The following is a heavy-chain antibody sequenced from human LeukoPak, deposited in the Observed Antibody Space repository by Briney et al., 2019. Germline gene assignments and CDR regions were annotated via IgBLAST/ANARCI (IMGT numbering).Heavy chain of an antibody. CDR1: GGSFRGYY. J-gene: IGHJ4*02. CDR2: INHSGST. D-gene: IGHD1-26*01. Sequence: PSETLSLTFAVYGGSFRGYYWSWIRQPPGKGLEWIGEINHSGSTNYNPSLKSRVTISVDTSKNQFSLKLSSVTAADTAVYYCARSSREPSGSYYDYWGQGTLVTVSS. CDR3: ARSSREPSGSYYDY. V-gene: IGHV4-34*01.